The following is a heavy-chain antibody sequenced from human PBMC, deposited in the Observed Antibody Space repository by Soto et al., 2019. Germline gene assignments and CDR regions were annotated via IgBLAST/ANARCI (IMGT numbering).Heavy chain of an antibody. CDR3: ASDATFRPFSIAAGPSDY. CDR2: IWYDGSNK. Sequence: PGGCLRLSCAASGFTFSSYGTHWVRQAPGKGLEWVAVIWYDGSNKYYADSVKGRFTISRDNSKNTLYLQMNSLRAEDTAVYYCASDATFRPFSIAAGPSDYWGQGTLVTVSS. CDR1: GFTFSSYG. V-gene: IGHV3-33*01. J-gene: IGHJ4*02. D-gene: IGHD6-13*01.